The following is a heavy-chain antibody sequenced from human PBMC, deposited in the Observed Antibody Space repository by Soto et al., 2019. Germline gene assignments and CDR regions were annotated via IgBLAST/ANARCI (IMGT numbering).Heavy chain of an antibody. J-gene: IGHJ1*01. CDR3: ASGQANRTPLEYFQH. Sequence: GGSLRLSCAASGFTFSSYWMSWVRQAPGKGLEWVANIKQDGSEKYYVDSVKGRFTISRDNAKNSLYLQMNSLRAEDTAVYYCASGQANRTPLEYFQHWGQGTLVTVSS. CDR1: GFTFSSYW. CDR2: IKQDGSEK. V-gene: IGHV3-7*01. D-gene: IGHD2-2*01.